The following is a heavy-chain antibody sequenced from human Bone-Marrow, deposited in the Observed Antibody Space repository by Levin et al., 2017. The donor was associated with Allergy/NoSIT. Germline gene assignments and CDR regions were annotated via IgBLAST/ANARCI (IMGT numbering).Heavy chain of an antibody. J-gene: IGHJ4*02. D-gene: IGHD1-26*01. Sequence: AASVKVSCKASGYTFTGYYMHWVRQAPGQGLEWMGWINPNSGGTNYAQKFQGRVTMTRDTSISTAYMELSRLRSDDTAVYYCASETLVGAINMLLFDYWGQGTLVTVSS. CDR1: GYTFTGYY. CDR2: INPNSGGT. CDR3: ASETLVGAINMLLFDY. V-gene: IGHV1-2*02.